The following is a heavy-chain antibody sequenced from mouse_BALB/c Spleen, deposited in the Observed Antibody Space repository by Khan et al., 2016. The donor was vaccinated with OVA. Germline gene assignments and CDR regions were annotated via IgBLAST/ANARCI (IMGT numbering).Heavy chain of an antibody. CDR2: ISYSGNT. D-gene: IGHD2-10*02. CDR1: GYSITTDYA. Sequence: VRLQQSGPGLVKPSQSLSLTCTVTGYSITTDYAWNWIRQFPGNKLEWMGYISYSGNTKYNPSLKSRISITRATSKNQFFLQLKSVTTEDTARYYCARVYGGDFDYWGQGTTLTVSS. V-gene: IGHV3-2*02. CDR3: ARVYGGDFDY. J-gene: IGHJ2*01.